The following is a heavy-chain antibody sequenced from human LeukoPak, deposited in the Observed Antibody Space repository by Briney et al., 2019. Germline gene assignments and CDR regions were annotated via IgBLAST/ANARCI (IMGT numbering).Heavy chain of an antibody. V-gene: IGHV3-49*04. CDR3: TRRYCSSGSCFYYYYMDV. CDR2: IRSKAYGGTT. J-gene: IGHJ6*03. CDR1: GFTFGDYA. Sequence: GGSLSLSCTASGFTFGDYAMSWVRQAPGKGLEWVGFIRSKAYGGTTEYAASVKGRFTISRDDSKSIAYLQMNSLKTEDTAMYYCTRRYCSSGSCFYYYYMDVWGKGTTVTVSS. D-gene: IGHD2-15*01.